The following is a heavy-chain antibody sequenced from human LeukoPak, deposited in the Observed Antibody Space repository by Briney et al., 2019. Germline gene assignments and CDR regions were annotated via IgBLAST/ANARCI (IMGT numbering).Heavy chain of an antibody. CDR2: ISSSSSYI. J-gene: IGHJ4*02. V-gene: IGHV3-21*01. Sequence: GGSLRLSCAASGFTFSSYSMNWVRQAPGKGLEWVSSISSSSSYIYYADSVKGRFTISRDNAKNSLYLQMNSLGAEDTAVYYCARDWLSVAAAGIYYFDYWGQGTLVTVSS. CDR3: ARDWLSVAAAGIYYFDY. D-gene: IGHD6-13*01. CDR1: GFTFSSYS.